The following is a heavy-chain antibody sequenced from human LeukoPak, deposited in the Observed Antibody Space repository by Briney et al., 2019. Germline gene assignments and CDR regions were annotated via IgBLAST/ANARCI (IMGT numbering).Heavy chain of an antibody. CDR3: ARGYCTNGVCSSDYFDY. Sequence: SETLSLTCTVSGGSTSSGGYYWNWIRQHPGKGLEWIGYIYNSGSTYYNPSLKSRSTISLDTSKNQISLKLSSVIAADTAVYYCARGYCTNGVCSSDYFDYWGQGTLVTVSS. CDR2: IYNSGST. D-gene: IGHD2-8*01. J-gene: IGHJ4*02. V-gene: IGHV4-31*03. CDR1: GGSTSSGGYY.